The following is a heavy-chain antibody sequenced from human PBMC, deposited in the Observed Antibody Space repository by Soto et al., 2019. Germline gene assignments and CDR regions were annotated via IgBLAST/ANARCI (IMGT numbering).Heavy chain of an antibody. Sequence: PSETLSLTCTVSGGSINNYYWSWVRQPPGKGLECIGSVYSSGSTNYNPSLKSRVTMSVDTSKNQFSLKLSSVTAADTAVYYCATIGGSGNYYIDYWGQGTLVTVSS. CDR2: VYSSGST. J-gene: IGHJ4*02. V-gene: IGHV4-59*01. CDR3: ATIGGSGNYYIDY. D-gene: IGHD3-10*01. CDR1: GGSINNYY.